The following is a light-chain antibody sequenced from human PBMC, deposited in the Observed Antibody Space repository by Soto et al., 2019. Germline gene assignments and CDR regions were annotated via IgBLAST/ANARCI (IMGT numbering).Light chain of an antibody. J-gene: IGKJ3*01. CDR1: QGINNN. CDR3: LQHNNYPFT. Sequence: DIPMTQSPSSLSASIGDRVTLTCRASQGINNNLGWYQQKPGRAPKRLISATSTLESGVPSRFSGGGFGTEFTLTISSLHPEDFATYFCLQHNNYPFTFGPGTKVDIK. CDR2: ATS. V-gene: IGKV1-17*01.